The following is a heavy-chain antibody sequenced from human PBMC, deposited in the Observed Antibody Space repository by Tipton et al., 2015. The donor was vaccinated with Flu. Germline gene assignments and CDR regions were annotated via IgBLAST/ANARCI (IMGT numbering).Heavy chain of an antibody. Sequence: QLVQSGAEVKKPGASVKVSCKASGYTFTSYGISWVRQAPGQGLEWMGWINPNSGGTNYAQKFQGRVTMTRDTSISTAYMELSRLRSDDTAVYYCARGIFGVVPTFDYWGQGTLVTVSS. CDR1: GYTFTSYG. CDR2: INPNSGGT. V-gene: IGHV1-2*02. D-gene: IGHD3-3*01. CDR3: ARGIFGVVPTFDY. J-gene: IGHJ4*02.